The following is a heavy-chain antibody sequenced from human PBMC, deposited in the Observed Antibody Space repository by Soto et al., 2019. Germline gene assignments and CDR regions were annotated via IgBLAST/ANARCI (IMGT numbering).Heavy chain of an antibody. CDR3: ARLTRSSGWPLFDY. D-gene: IGHD6-19*01. CDR2: IYYSGST. CDR1: GGSISSYY. V-gene: IGHV4-59*08. Sequence: PSETLSLTCTVSGGSISSYYWSWIRQPPGKGLEWIGYIYYSGSTNYNPSLKSRVTISVDTSKNQFSLKLSSVTAADTAVYYCARLTRSSGWPLFDYWGQGTLVTVSS. J-gene: IGHJ4*02.